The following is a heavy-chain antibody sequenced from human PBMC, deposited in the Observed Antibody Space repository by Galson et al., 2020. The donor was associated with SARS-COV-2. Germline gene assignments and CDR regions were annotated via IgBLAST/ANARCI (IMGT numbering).Heavy chain of an antibody. V-gene: IGHV3-48*03. CDR2: ISSSGHNI. CDR3: ARDSAVSVQYNWFDP. J-gene: IGHJ5*02. Sequence: TGGSLRLSCEVSGFTFSSYEMNWVRQAPGKGLEWVAYISSSGHNIYYADSVRGRFTISRDNAKNSLHVQMNSLTAEDTGVYYCARDSAVSVQYNWFDPWGQGTLVTVSS. D-gene: IGHD1-26*01. CDR1: GFTFSSYE.